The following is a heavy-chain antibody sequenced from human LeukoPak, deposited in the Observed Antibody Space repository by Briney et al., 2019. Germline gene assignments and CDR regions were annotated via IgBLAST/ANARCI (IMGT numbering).Heavy chain of an antibody. CDR2: ISDSGGST. D-gene: IGHD6-13*01. CDR1: GFTFSNYV. Sequence: PGGSLRLSRTASGFTFSNYVMTWVRQAPGKGLEWVSGISDSGGSTYYADSVKGRFTISRDNSKNTVYLQINSLRAEDTAVYYCAKGHSLGEFDYWGQGTLVTVSS. J-gene: IGHJ4*02. CDR3: AKGHSLGEFDY. V-gene: IGHV3-23*01.